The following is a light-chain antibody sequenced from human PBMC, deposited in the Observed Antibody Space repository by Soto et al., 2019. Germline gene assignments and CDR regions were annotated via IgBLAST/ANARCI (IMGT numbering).Light chain of an antibody. Sequence: ETVMTQSPGTLSLSPGERATLSCGASQSVSSSYLAWYQQKPGQAPRLLIYGASSRATGIPDRFSGSGSGTDFTLTISRLEPEDFAVYYCQQYGNAPFTFGPGTKVDIK. CDR2: GAS. CDR3: QQYGNAPFT. J-gene: IGKJ3*01. CDR1: QSVSSSY. V-gene: IGKV3-20*01.